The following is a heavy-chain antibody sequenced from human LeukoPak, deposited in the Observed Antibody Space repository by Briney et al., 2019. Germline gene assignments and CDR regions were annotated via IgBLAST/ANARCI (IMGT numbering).Heavy chain of an antibody. CDR2: ISGSGSRT. J-gene: IGHJ3*02. CDR1: GFTFSSYA. CDR3: AKRVAEAFDI. Sequence: GGSLRLSCAASGFTFSSYAVSWVRQAPGKGLEWVTSISGSGSRTYYADSVKGRFTISSDNSKNTLYLQMNSLRAEDTAVYYCAKRVAEAFDIWGQGTMVTVSS. V-gene: IGHV3-23*01.